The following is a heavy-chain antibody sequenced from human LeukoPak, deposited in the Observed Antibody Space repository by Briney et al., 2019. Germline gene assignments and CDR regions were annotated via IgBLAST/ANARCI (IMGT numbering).Heavy chain of an antibody. CDR2: IYTSGST. V-gene: IGHV4-4*07. CDR3: ALSTGISGFYGMDV. CDR1: GGSISSYY. Sequence: SETLSLTCTVSGGSISSYYWSWIRQPAGKGLEWIGRIYTSGSTNYNPSLKSRVTISVDTSKNQFSLKLSSVTAADTAVYYCALSTGISGFYGMDVWGKGTTVTVSS. J-gene: IGHJ6*04. D-gene: IGHD6-13*01.